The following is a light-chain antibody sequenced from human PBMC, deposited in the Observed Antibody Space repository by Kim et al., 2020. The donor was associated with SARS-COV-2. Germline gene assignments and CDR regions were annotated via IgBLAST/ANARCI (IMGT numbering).Light chain of an antibody. CDR2: EAN. Sequence: QSALTQPASVSGSPGQSITISCTGTSSDIGSYNLVSWYQQHPGEAPKLMIYEANERPSGVSIRFSGSKSGNTASLTISGLQAEDEADYYCCSYAGASTYVFGTGTKVTVL. CDR3: CSYAGASTYV. V-gene: IGLV2-23*01. J-gene: IGLJ1*01. CDR1: SSDIGSYNL.